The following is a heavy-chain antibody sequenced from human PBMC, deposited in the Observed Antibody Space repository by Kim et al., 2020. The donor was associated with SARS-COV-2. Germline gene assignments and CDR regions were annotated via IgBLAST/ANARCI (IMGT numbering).Heavy chain of an antibody. CDR3: AKDLGSWEPNDAFDI. D-gene: IGHD6-13*01. J-gene: IGHJ3*02. V-gene: IGHV3-23*03. Sequence: DSLKGRVTISRDNSKNTLYMQMNSLGAEDTAVYYCAKDLGSWEPNDAFDIWGQGTMVTVSS.